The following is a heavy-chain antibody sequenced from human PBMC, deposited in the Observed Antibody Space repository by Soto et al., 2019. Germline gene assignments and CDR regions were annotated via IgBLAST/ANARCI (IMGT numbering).Heavy chain of an antibody. D-gene: IGHD2-2*01. CDR1: GFTFSSYG. V-gene: IGHV3-30*18. CDR2: ISYDGSNK. Sequence: PGGSLRLSCAASGFTFSSYGMHWVRQAPGKGLEWVAVISYDGSNKYYADSVKGRFTISRDNSKNTLYLQMNSLRAEDTAVYYCAKDSFGVVAVLGQGTTVTVSS. CDR3: AKDSFGVVAV. J-gene: IGHJ6*02.